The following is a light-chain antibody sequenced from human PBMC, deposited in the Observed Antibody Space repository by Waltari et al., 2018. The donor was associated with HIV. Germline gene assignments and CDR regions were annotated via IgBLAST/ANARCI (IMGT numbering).Light chain of an antibody. CDR2: DFY. Sequence: QSALTQPASVSASPGQSITISCTGNSSDVGDDNFFSWYQQHPGRPPKLIIYDFYRRPSGISVRFSGSKSGNTASLAISRLQTEDEADYYCSSYTSSGTWVFGGGTKLTVL. CDR3: SSYTSSGTWV. CDR1: SSDVGDDNF. V-gene: IGLV2-14*01. J-gene: IGLJ3*02.